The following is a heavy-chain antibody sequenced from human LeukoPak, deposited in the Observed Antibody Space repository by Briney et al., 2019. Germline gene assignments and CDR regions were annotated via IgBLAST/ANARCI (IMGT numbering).Heavy chain of an antibody. J-gene: IGHJ4*02. Sequence: SETLSLTCTVAGGSISSYYWSWIRQPAGKGLEWIGRIYTSGSTNYNPSLKSRVTMSVDTSKNQFSLRLTSVTAADTAIYYCAREDGFTLDYWGQGTLVTVSS. CDR3: AREDGFTLDY. CDR2: IYTSGST. V-gene: IGHV4-4*07. CDR1: GGSISSYY. D-gene: IGHD4-17*01.